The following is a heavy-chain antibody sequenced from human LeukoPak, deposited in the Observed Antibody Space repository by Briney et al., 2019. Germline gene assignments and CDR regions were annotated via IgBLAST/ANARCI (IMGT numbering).Heavy chain of an antibody. J-gene: IGHJ6*03. Sequence: PSQTLSLTCTVSGGSISSGNYYWTWIRQPAGKALEWIGRIYASGSTNCNPSLKSRAAMAVDTSKNQFSLKLSSVTAADTAVYYCARERDFGVVISYYYYMDVWGKGTTVTVSS. CDR2: IYASGST. D-gene: IGHD3-3*01. CDR3: ARERDFGVVISYYYYMDV. CDR1: GGSISSGNYY. V-gene: IGHV4-61*02.